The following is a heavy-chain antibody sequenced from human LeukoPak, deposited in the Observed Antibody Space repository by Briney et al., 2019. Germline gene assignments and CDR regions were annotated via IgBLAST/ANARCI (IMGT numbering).Heavy chain of an antibody. Sequence: PSETPPLTCTVSGGSISSSSYYWGWIRQPPGKGLEWIGEIYHGGSTNYSPSLKSRVTISVDKSKNQFSLKLSSVTAADTAVYYCARVFGHGRDYYYYYMDVWGKGTTVTVSS. CDR1: GGSISSSSYY. D-gene: IGHD3-3*01. CDR3: ARVFGHGRDYYYYYMDV. V-gene: IGHV4-39*07. CDR2: IYHGGST. J-gene: IGHJ6*03.